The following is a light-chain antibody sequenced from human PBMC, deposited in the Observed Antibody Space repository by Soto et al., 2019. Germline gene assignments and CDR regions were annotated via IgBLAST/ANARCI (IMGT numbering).Light chain of an antibody. V-gene: IGKV1-27*01. CDR2: AAS. J-gene: IGKJ4*01. CDR1: QGISNY. Sequence: DIQMTQSPSSLSASVGDRVTITCRASQGISNYLAWYQQKPGKVPKLLIYAASTLQSGVPSRFSGSGSGTDFTLTISSLQPEDVATYYCQKYNSATQINFGGGTKVEIK. CDR3: QKYNSATQIN.